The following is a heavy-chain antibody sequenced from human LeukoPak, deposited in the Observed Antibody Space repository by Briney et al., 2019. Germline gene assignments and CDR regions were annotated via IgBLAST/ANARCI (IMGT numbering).Heavy chain of an antibody. Sequence: GGSLRLSCAASGFTFSSYSMNWVRQAPGKGLEWVSSISSSSSYIYYADSVKGRFTISRDNAKNSLYLQMNSLRAEDTAVYYCASFMMVPNWGSDAFDIWGQGTMVTVSS. J-gene: IGHJ3*02. CDR3: ASFMMVPNWGSDAFDI. V-gene: IGHV3-21*01. D-gene: IGHD3-22*01. CDR2: ISSSSSYI. CDR1: GFTFSSYS.